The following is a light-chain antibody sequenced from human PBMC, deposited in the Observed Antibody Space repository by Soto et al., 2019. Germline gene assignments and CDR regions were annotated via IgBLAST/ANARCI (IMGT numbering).Light chain of an antibody. V-gene: IGKV1-5*03. CDR3: QQYNDYQFT. J-gene: IGKJ2*01. CDR2: KAT. Sequence: DIQMTQSPSTLSASVGDRVTITCRASQSITTWLAWYQQKPGKAPKLLIYKATNLQSRVPSRFRGSGSGTEFSLTISSLQPEDFAIYYCQQYNDYQFTFGQGTKLEIK. CDR1: QSITTW.